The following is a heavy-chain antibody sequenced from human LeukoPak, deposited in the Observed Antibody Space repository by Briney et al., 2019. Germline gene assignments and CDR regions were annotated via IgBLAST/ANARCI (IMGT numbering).Heavy chain of an antibody. Sequence: GESLKISFQGSGYSFTSYWIGWVRQMPGKGLEWMGIIYPGDSDTRYSPSFQGQVTISADKSISTAYLQWSSLKASDTAMYYCARAPDYYDSSGFAQDIWGQGTMVTVSS. CDR1: GYSFTSYW. V-gene: IGHV5-51*01. CDR2: IYPGDSDT. CDR3: ARAPDYYDSSGFAQDI. J-gene: IGHJ3*02. D-gene: IGHD3-22*01.